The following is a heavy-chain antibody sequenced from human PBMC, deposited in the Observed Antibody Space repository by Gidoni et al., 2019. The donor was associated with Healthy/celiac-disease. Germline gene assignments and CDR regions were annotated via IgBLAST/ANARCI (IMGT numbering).Heavy chain of an antibody. CDR1: GLPFDDYA. CDR2: ISLNSGSI. V-gene: IGHV3-9*01. J-gene: IGHJ1*01. Sequence: EVPLXESGGXXVQPXXSLRLSCEXSGLPFDDYAMHWVRQAPGKGLEWVSGISLNSGSIXYADSVKGXFXISXDNAKXXLYXXXNXXXAEXXXLYXXXKVXXVQXXXEGXXXWGXXTL. D-gene: IGHD5-18*01. CDR3: XKVXXVQXXXEGXXX.